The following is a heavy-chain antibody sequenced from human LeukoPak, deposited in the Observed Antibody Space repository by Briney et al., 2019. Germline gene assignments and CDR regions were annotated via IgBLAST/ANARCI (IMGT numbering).Heavy chain of an antibody. D-gene: IGHD6-6*01. J-gene: IGHJ6*03. CDR1: GYSISSGYY. CDR3: ARDGGSSSALGYCYYYMDV. Sequence: SETLSLTCTVSGYSISSGYYWGWIRQPPGKGLEWIGSIYHSGSTYYNPSLKSRVTISIDTSKNQLSLKLSSVTAADTAVYYCARDGGSSSALGYCYYYMDVWGKGTTVTVSS. V-gene: IGHV4-38-2*02. CDR2: IYHSGST.